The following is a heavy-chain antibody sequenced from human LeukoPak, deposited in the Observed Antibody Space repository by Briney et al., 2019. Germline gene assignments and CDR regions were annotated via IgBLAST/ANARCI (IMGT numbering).Heavy chain of an antibody. CDR1: GGSITSGDYY. CDR2: IYYSGST. CDR3: ARVRSRAGFDY. J-gene: IGHJ4*02. V-gene: IGHV4-30-4*01. D-gene: IGHD6-19*01. Sequence: SQTLSLTCTVSGGSITSGDYYWSWIRQPPGKGLEWIGYIYYSGSTYYNPSLKSRVTISGGTSKNQFSLKLSSVTAADTAVYYCARVRSRAGFDYWGQGTLVTVSS.